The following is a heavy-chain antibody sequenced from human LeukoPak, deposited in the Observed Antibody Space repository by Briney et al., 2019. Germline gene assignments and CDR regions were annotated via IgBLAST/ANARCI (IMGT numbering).Heavy chain of an antibody. Sequence: GGSLRLSCAASGFTFSSYGMHWVRQAPGKGLEWVAFIRYDGSNKYYADSVKGRFTISRDNSKNTLYLQMNSLRAGDTAVYYCAKEGLGYCSSTSCAELDYWGQGTLVTVSS. CDR1: GFTFSSYG. CDR2: IRYDGSNK. D-gene: IGHD2-2*01. CDR3: AKEGLGYCSSTSCAELDY. V-gene: IGHV3-30*02. J-gene: IGHJ4*02.